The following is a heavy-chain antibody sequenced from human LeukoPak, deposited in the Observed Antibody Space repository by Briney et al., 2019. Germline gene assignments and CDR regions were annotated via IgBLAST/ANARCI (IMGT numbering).Heavy chain of an antibody. D-gene: IGHD1-1*01. J-gene: IGHJ4*02. V-gene: IGHV1-2*02. CDR3: ATDDVTTGTKTALGY. Sequence: ASVKVSCKASGYTFTTYNMHWVRQAPGQGLEWMGWISPNSGDTNYAQKFQGRVTMTRDTSISTVYMELSSLRSEDTAVYYCATDDVTTGTKTALGYWGQGTLVTVSS. CDR2: ISPNSGDT. CDR1: GYTFTTYN.